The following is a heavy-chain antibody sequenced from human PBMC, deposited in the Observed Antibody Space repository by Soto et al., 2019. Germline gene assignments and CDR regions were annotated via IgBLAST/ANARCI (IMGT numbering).Heavy chain of an antibody. CDR2: IYYSGST. Sequence: SETLSLTCTVSGGSISSYYWSWIRQPPGKGLEWIGYIYYSGSTYYNPSLKSRVTISVDTSKNQFSLKLSSVTAADTAVYYCARGYCSGGSCYSLWFDPWGQGTLVTVSS. CDR1: GGSISSYY. D-gene: IGHD2-15*01. CDR3: ARGYCSGGSCYSLWFDP. V-gene: IGHV4-59*08. J-gene: IGHJ5*02.